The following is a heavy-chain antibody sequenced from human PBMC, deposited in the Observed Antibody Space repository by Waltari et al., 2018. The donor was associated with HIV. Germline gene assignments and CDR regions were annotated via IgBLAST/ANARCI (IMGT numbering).Heavy chain of an antibody. V-gene: IGHV3-73*01. D-gene: IGHD3-10*01. CDR1: GFTFGSHW. CDR2: INNDGSVNKYADRYAT. CDR3: TRRAALFRGVVDVDV. J-gene: IGHJ6*02. Sequence: VESGGTLVQPGGSLKISCATSGFTFGSHWMHWVRRSPGKGLVWVSRINNDGSVNKYADRYATGYSASVKGRFSISRDDSENKVFLQMNSLKADDSAVYYCTRRAALFRGVVDVDVWGQGTTVTVSS.